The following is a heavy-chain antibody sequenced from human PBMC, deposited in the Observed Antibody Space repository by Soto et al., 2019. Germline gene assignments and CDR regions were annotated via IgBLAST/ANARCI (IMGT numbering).Heavy chain of an antibody. J-gene: IGHJ4*02. V-gene: IGHV3-15*07. D-gene: IGHD3-22*01. CDR2: IKSKTDGGTT. CDR3: TTEFSFTRIVVPEEGSDY. Sequence: GGSLRLSCAASGFTFSNAWMNWVRQAPGKGLEWVGRIKSKTDGGTTDYAAPVKGRFTISKDDSINTLYLQMNSLKTEDTAVYYCTTEFSFTRIVVPEEGSDYWGQGTLVTVSS. CDR1: GFTFSNAW.